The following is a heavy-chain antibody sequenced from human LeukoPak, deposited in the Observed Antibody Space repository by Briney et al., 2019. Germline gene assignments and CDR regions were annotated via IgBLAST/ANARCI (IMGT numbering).Heavy chain of an antibody. CDR3: ARGSGTYLYPFDY. D-gene: IGHD1-26*01. CDR1: GGSISSNY. Sequence: PSETLSLTCTVSGGSISSNYWSWIRQPPGKGLEWIGYIYYSGSTNYNPSLKSRDTISVDTSKNQFSLKLSSVTAADTAIYYCARGSGTYLYPFDYWGQGTLVTVSS. J-gene: IGHJ4*02. V-gene: IGHV4-59*08. CDR2: IYYSGST.